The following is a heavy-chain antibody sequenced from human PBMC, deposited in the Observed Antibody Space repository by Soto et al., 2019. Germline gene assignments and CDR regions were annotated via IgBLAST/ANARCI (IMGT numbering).Heavy chain of an antibody. V-gene: IGHV1-69*01. J-gene: IGHJ4*02. CDR2: IIPIFGTA. D-gene: IGHD5-18*01. CDR1: GGTFSSYA. CDR3: ARGPPHQRGYSYGFGPYYFDH. Sequence: QVQLVQSGAEVKKPGSSVKVSCKASGGTFSSYAISWVRQAPGQGLEWMGGIIPIFGTANYAQKFQGRVTITADESTSTAYMELSSLRSEDTAVYYCARGPPHQRGYSYGFGPYYFDHWGQGTLVTVSS.